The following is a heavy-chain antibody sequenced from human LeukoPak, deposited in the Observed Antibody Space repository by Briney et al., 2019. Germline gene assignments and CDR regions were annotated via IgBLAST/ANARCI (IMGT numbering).Heavy chain of an antibody. CDR3: ARDLDNSGWCVFDY. J-gene: IGHJ4*02. V-gene: IGHV4-59*01. Sequence: PSETLSLTCTVSGGSISRYYWSWIRQPPGKGLEWIGYIYYSGSTNSNPSLKSRVTISVDTSNNQFSLKLRSVTAADTAVYYCARDLDNSGWCVFDYWGQGNLVTVSS. D-gene: IGHD6-19*01. CDR2: IYYSGST. CDR1: GGSISRYY.